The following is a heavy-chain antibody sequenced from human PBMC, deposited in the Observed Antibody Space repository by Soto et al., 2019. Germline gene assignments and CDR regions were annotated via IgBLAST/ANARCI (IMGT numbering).Heavy chain of an antibody. J-gene: IGHJ4*02. CDR1: GFTFSSYW. V-gene: IGHV3-74*01. Sequence: GGSLRLSCAASGFTFSSYWMHWVRQAPGKGLVWVARIYNPRSTASYADSVKGRFTISRDNAKNTLYLQMSSLTVEDTAVFYCVRGNTGYGNFDYWGQGILVTVSS. D-gene: IGHD5-12*01. CDR2: IYNPRSTA. CDR3: VRGNTGYGNFDY.